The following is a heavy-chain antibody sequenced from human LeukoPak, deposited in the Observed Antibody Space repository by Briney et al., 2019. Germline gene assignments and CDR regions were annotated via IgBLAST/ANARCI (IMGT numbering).Heavy chain of an antibody. V-gene: IGHV3-23*01. J-gene: IGHJ4*02. CDR3: ARGVDCISFSCFDLLDN. CDR2: ISGSGDTT. D-gene: IGHD2-2*01. Sequence: GGSLRLSCAASGFTFSNYAMSWVRQAPGKGLEWVSAISGSGDTTYYADSVKGRFTISRDNSKSTLYLQINSLRTEDTAVYYCARGVDCISFSCFDLLDNWGQGTLVTVSS. CDR1: GFTFSNYA.